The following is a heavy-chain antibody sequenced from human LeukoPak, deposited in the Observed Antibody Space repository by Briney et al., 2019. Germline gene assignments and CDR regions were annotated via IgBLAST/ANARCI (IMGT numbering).Heavy chain of an antibody. CDR1: GGSISSSSYY. Sequence: PSETLSLTCTVSGGSISSSSYYWGWIRQPPGKGLEWIGSIYYSGSTYYNPSLKSRVTISVDTSKNQFSLKLSSVTAADTAVYYCARGGGYYDSSGPYYFDYWGQGTLVTVSS. J-gene: IGHJ4*02. V-gene: IGHV4-39*07. CDR3: ARGGGYYDSSGPYYFDY. D-gene: IGHD3-22*01. CDR2: IYYSGST.